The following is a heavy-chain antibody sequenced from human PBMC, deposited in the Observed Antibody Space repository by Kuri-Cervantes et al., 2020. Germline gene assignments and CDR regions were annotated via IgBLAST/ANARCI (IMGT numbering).Heavy chain of an antibody. V-gene: IGHV4-30-4*08. Sequence: SETLSLTCTVSGGSISSDDYYWTWIRQPPGKGLEWIGYIYTGGSTYYNPSLKSRVTISVDTSKDQFSLKLRSVTAADTAVYYCARVAVDIVATITSFDSWGQGTLVTVSS. J-gene: IGHJ4*02. D-gene: IGHD5-12*01. CDR2: IYTGGST. CDR3: ARVAVDIVATITSFDS. CDR1: GGSISSDDYY.